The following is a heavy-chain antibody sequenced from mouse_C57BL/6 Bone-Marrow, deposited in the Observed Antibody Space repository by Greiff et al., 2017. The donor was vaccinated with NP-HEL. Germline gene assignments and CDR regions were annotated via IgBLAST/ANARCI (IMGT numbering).Heavy chain of an antibody. CDR1: GYTFTSYW. CDR2: IYPSDSET. J-gene: IGHJ1*03. D-gene: IGHD2-2*01. CDR3: ARSGGYDFWYFDV. Sequence: VQLQQPGAELVRPGSSVKLSCKASGYTFTSYWMDWVKQRPGQGLEWIGNIYPSDSETHYNQKFKDKATLTVDKSSSTAYMQLSSLTSEDSAVYYCARSGGYDFWYFDVWGTGTTVTVSS. V-gene: IGHV1-61*01.